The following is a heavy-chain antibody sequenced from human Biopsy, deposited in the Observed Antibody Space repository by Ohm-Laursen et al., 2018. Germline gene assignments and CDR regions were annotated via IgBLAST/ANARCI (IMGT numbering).Heavy chain of an antibody. V-gene: IGHV1-24*01. CDR3: AADINVWNVNY. CDR1: GYSVTELS. J-gene: IGHJ4*02. Sequence: ASVKVSCKVSGYSVTELSMHWVRQAPGQGLEWMGGFAPENGRIVYSQKFQGRVTMTEDTSTNTAYMEVWRLRSDDTAVYYCAADINVWNVNYWGQGTQVIVS. CDR2: FAPENGRI. D-gene: IGHD1-1*01.